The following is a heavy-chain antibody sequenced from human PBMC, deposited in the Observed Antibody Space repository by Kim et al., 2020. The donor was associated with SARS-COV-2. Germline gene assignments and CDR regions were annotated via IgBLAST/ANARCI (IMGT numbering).Heavy chain of an antibody. CDR2: INPNSGGT. CDR1: GYTFTGYY. V-gene: IGHV1-2*02. D-gene: IGHD4-17*01. J-gene: IGHJ4*02. CDR3: ARDWSSKIDGDQDY. Sequence: ASVKVSCKASGYTFTGYYMHWVRQAPGQGLEWMGWINPNSGGTNYAQKFQGRVTMTRDTSISTAYMELSRLRSDDTAVYYCARDWSSKIDGDQDYWGQGTLVTVSS.